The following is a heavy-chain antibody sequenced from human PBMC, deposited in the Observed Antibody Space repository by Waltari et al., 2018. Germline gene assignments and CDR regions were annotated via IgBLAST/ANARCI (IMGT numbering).Heavy chain of an antibody. V-gene: IGHV3-30*01. J-gene: IGHJ4*02. CDR3: ARPSSSGYSDY. CDR1: GFTFSSYA. Sequence: QVQLVESGGGVVQPGRSLRLSCAASGFTFSSYAMHWVRQAPGKGLEWVAVISYDGSNKYYADSVKGRFTISRDNSKNTLYLQMNSLRAEDTAVYYCARPSSSGYSDYWGQGTLVTVSS. CDR2: ISYDGSNK. D-gene: IGHD3-22*01.